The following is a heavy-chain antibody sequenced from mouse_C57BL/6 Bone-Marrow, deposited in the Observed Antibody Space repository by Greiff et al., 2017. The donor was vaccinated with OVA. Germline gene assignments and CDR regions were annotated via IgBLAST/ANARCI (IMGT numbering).Heavy chain of an antibody. V-gene: IGHV1-18*01. D-gene: IGHD2-1*01. Sequence: VQLQQSGPELVKPGASVKIPCKASGYTFTDYNMDWVTQRHGKSLEWIGDINPNTGGTIYNQKFKGKATLTVDKSSSTAYMELRSLTSEYSSVSYCARCGCNYAWFAYWGQGTLVTVSA. CDR3: ARCGCNYAWFAY. J-gene: IGHJ3*01. CDR2: INPNTGGT. CDR1: GYTFTDYN.